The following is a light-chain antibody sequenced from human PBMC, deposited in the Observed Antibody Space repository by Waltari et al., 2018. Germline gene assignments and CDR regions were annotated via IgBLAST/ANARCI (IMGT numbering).Light chain of an antibody. CDR1: SSDVGSYDL. V-gene: IGLV2-23*02. Sequence: QSALTQPASVSGSPGQSITISCTGTSSDVGSYDLASLYQHRPGQAPKLSIYGVSKRPSGVSNRFSGSKSGNTASLTISGLRTEDEADYYCCSYAGGSAFVFGTGTKITVL. CDR2: GVS. CDR3: CSYAGGSAFV. J-gene: IGLJ1*01.